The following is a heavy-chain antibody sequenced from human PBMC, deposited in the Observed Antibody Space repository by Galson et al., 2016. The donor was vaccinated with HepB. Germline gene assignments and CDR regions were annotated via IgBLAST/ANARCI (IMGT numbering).Heavy chain of an antibody. CDR1: GLTFRSYE. D-gene: IGHD3-22*01. Sequence: SLRLSCAASGLTFRSYEMHWVRQAPGKGLEWVAVISYDGSNKYYADSVKGRFTISRDNVKKSLYLQMNSLRAEDTAIYYCARDPASFYYDSRFHPHDYWGQGTLVTVSS. V-gene: IGHV3-30*04. J-gene: IGHJ4*02. CDR2: ISYDGSNK. CDR3: ARDPASFYYDSRFHPHDY.